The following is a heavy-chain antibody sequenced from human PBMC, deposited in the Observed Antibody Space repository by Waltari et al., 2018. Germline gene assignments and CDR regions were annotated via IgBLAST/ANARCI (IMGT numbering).Heavy chain of an antibody. CDR3: ARHSGYSYGPYNWFDP. CDR2: IYYSGST. CDR1: GGSISSYY. D-gene: IGHD5-18*01. V-gene: IGHV4-59*08. J-gene: IGHJ5*02. Sequence: QVQLQESGPGLVKPSETLSLTCTVSGGSISSYYWSWIRQPPGKGLEWIGYIYYSGSTNYNPSLKSRVTISVDTSKNQFSLKLSSVTAADTAVYYCARHSGYSYGPYNWFDPWGQGTLVTVSS.